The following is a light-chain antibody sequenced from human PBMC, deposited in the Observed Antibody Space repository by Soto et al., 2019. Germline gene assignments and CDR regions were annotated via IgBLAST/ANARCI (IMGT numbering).Light chain of an antibody. J-gene: IGLJ3*02. V-gene: IGLV1-44*01. CDR2: SNH. CDR3: SAWDDSLVGV. Sequence: QSVLTQPPSASGTPGPTVTISCSGSSSNIGSNSVNWFQHLPGAVPKLLIFSNHQRPSGVPDRVSGSKAGTAASLAISVLQAEDEADYYCSAWDDSLVGVCGGGTK. CDR1: SSNIGSNS.